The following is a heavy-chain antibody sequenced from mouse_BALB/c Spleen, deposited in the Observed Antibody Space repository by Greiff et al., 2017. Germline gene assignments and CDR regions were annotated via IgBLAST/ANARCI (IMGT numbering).Heavy chain of an antibody. V-gene: IGHV3-6*02. CDR1: GYSITSGYY. CDR2: ISYDGSN. Sequence: VQLKESGPGLVKPSQSLSLTCSVTGYSITSGYYWNWIRQFPGNKLEWMGYISYDGSNNYNPSLKNRISITRDTSKNQFFLKLNSVTTEDTATYYCARQLGLRGYAMDYWGQGTSVTVSS. D-gene: IGHD3-1*01. CDR3: ARQLGLRGYAMDY. J-gene: IGHJ4*01.